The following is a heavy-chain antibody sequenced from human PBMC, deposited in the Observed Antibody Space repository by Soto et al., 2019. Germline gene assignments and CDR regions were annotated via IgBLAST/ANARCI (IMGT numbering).Heavy chain of an antibody. CDR3: AGGGSAYYDFWSGWSYAFYI. CDR1: GFTFSSYS. J-gene: IGHJ3*02. V-gene: IGHV3-21*01. Sequence: EVQLVESGGGLVKPGGSLRLSCAASGFTFSSYSMNWVRQAPGKGLEWVSSISSSSSYIYYADSVKGRLTISRENAKNSLYLQMNSLRAEDTAVYYCAGGGSAYYDFWSGWSYAFYIWGQGTMVTDSS. CDR2: ISSSSSYI. D-gene: IGHD3-3*01.